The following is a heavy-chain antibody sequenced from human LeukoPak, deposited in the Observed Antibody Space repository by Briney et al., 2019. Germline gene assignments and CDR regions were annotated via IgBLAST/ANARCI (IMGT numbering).Heavy chain of an antibody. CDR3: ARDTGTAAADH. V-gene: IGHV3-48*03. D-gene: IGHD1-7*01. CDR1: GFTFGYYE. Sequence: GGSLRLSCAASGFTFGYYEMNWVRPAPGKGLERVAFISHNEDSTTEYSDSVKGRFTISRDNAKNSLYLQMDRLGDEDTAVYYCARDTGTAAADHWGAGTQVTVSS. CDR2: ISHNEDSTT. J-gene: IGHJ4*02.